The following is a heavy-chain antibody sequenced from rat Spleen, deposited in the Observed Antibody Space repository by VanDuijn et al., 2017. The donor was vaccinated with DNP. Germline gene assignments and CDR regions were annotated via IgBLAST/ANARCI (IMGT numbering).Heavy chain of an antibody. CDR3: VRWNSGHFDY. J-gene: IGHJ2*01. D-gene: IGHD4-3*01. V-gene: IGHV5-58*01. CDR1: GFTFSTYW. Sequence: EVQLVETGGGLVQPGRSLKLSCVASGFTFSTYWMFWVRQAPAKGLEWVAYIGSPAYAPYYADSLKGRFTISRDNAKSTLYLQMNSLKSEDMATYYCVRWNSGHFDYWGQGVMVTVSS. CDR2: IGSPAYAP.